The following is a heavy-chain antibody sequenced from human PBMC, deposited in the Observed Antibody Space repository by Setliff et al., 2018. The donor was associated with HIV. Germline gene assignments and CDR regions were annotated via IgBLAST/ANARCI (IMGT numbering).Heavy chain of an antibody. J-gene: IGHJ6*02. CDR2: TIPILGIA. CDR3: ARPQWELGVDYYGMDV. Sequence: SVKVSCKASGGTFSSYVISWVRQAPGQGLEWMGGTIPILGIASYSQKFQGRVTITADKSTSTAYMELSSLRSEDTAVYYCARPQWELGVDYYGMDVWGQGTTVTVSS. V-gene: IGHV1-69*10. CDR1: GGTFSSYV. D-gene: IGHD1-26*01.